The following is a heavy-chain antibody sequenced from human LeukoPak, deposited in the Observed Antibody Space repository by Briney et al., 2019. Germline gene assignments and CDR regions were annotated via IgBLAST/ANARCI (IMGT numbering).Heavy chain of an antibody. Sequence: GGSLRLSCAASGFSFSIYSMYWVRRAPGKGLEWASYISSGSDTIYYTNSVKGRFTISRDNAKNSLYLQMNSLRAEDTAVFYCARGNHLDYWGQGTLVTVSS. CDR2: ISSGSDTI. CDR1: GFSFSIYS. J-gene: IGHJ4*02. V-gene: IGHV3-48*01. CDR3: ARGNHLDY. D-gene: IGHD1-14*01.